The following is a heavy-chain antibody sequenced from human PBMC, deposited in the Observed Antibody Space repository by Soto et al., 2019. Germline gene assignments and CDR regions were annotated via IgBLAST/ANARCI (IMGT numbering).Heavy chain of an antibody. J-gene: IGHJ4*02. D-gene: IGHD6-19*01. CDR3: ARLFRYSSGWYGYDY. Sequence: GGSLRLSCAASGFTVSSNYMSWVRQAPGKGLEWVSVIYSGGSTYYADSVEGRFTISRDNSKNTLYLQMNSLRAEDTAVYYCARLFRYSSGWYGYDYWGQGTLVTVSS. CDR1: GFTVSSNY. V-gene: IGHV3-53*01. CDR2: IYSGGST.